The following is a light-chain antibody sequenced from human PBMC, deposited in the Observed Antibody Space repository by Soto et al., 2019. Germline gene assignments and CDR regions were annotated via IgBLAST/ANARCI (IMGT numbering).Light chain of an antibody. CDR2: GAS. J-gene: IGKJ5*01. V-gene: IGKV3-15*01. CDR1: QSVSSN. Sequence: EIVMTQSPATLSVSPGESATLSCRASQSVSSNLAWYQQQPGQAPRLLIYGASTRATGVPPRFSGNGPGAEFTPTISSLQHEDFSVYYCQQYNNWPPITFGQGTRGDIK. CDR3: QQYNNWPPIT.